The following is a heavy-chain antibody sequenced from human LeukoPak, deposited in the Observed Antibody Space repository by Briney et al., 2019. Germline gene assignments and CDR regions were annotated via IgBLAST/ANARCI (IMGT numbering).Heavy chain of an antibody. V-gene: IGHV4-59*01. D-gene: IGHD5-18*01. J-gene: IGHJ4*02. CDR3: ARDVRGYSYGSIEYYFDY. CDR2: IYYSGST. CDR1: GGSISSYY. Sequence: KLSETLSLTCTVSGGSISSYYWSWIRQPPGKGLEWIGYIYYSGSTNYNPSLKSRVTISVDTSKNQFSLKLSSVTAADTAVYYCARDVRGYSYGSIEYYFDYWGQGTLVTVSS.